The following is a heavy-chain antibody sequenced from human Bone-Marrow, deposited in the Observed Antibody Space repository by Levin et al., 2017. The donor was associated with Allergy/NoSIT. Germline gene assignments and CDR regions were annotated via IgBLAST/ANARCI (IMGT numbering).Heavy chain of an antibody. CDR1: GASISSGDYS. CDR3: ARDSCDEDESIDY. CDR2: IYYGGNT. J-gene: IGHJ4*02. V-gene: IGHV4-30-4*01. Sequence: SETLSLTCTVSGASISSGDYSWTWIRQPPGKGLEWIGYIYYGGNTYYNSSLQSRVTISMDTSKNQFSLNLSSVTAADTAVYYCARDSCDEDESIDYWGQGTLVTVSS.